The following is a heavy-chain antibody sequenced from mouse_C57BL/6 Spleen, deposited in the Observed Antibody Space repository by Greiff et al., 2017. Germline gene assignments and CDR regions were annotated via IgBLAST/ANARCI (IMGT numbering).Heavy chain of an antibody. CDR1: GYTFTSYW. Sequence: QVQLQQPGAELVKPGASVKMSCKASGYTFTSYWITWVKQRPGQGLEWIGDIYPGSGSTNYNEKFKSKATLTVDTSSSTAYMQLSSLTSEDSAVYYCARGYYSNYVFSWFAYWGQGTLVTVSA. CDR3: ARGYYSNYVFSWFAY. V-gene: IGHV1-55*01. D-gene: IGHD2-5*01. J-gene: IGHJ3*01. CDR2: IYPGSGST.